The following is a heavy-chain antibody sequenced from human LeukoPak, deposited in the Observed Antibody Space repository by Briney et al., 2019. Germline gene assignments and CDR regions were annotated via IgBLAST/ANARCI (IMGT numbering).Heavy chain of an antibody. V-gene: IGHV4-30-2*01. D-gene: IGHD3-22*01. Sequence: SETLSLTCTVSGGSISSGGYSWSWIRQPPEKDLEWIGYIYHSGNTCYNPSLKSRVTISVDRSKNQFSLKLTSVTAADTAVYYCARGGDSSGFYYYFDYWGQGTLVTVSS. CDR3: ARGGDSSGFYYYFDY. J-gene: IGHJ4*02. CDR2: IYHSGNT. CDR1: GGSISSGGYS.